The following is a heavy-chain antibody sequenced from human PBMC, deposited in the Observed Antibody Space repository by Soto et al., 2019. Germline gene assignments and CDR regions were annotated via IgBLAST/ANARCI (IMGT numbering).Heavy chain of an antibody. J-gene: IGHJ4*02. CDR2: IDSDDGKT. Sequence: VQLLESGGGLIQPGGSLRLSCVASGFTFSSYAMNWVRQGPGTGLEWVAVIDSDDGKTYYANAVKGRFSISRDNSKNTLFLQMNSLRVEDTATSACVTAGYTSGLLWGQGTLVTV. V-gene: IGHV3-23*01. D-gene: IGHD6-25*01. CDR3: VTAGYTSGLL. CDR1: GFTFSSYA.